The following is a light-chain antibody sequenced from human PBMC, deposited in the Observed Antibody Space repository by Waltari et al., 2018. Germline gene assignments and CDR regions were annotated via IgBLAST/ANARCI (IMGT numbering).Light chain of an antibody. Sequence: DIVLSQSPATLSLSPGERAILSCRASQSVSRYLAWYQQKPGQAPRLLIYVAANRATGIPVRFSGSGSGTDFTLTISSLGPEDFAVYYCLQHSDWPRFTFGPGTKVDIK. CDR1: QSVSRY. CDR3: LQHSDWPRFT. V-gene: IGKV3-11*01. CDR2: VAA. J-gene: IGKJ3*01.